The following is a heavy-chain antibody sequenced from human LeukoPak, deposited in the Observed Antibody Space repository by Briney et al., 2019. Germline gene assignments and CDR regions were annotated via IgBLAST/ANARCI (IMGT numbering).Heavy chain of an antibody. CDR2: IKSKTDGGTR. J-gene: IGHJ6*03. V-gene: IGHV3-15*01. D-gene: IGHD1-7*01. Sequence: PGGSLRFSCAASGFTFSNAWMSWVRQGPGKGLEWVGRIKSKTDGGTRDYAAPVKGRFTISRDDSKNTLYLQIDSLKTEDTAVYYCTTVKRGWNYKPREYYYYYMDVWGKGTTVTVSS. CDR1: GFTFSNAW. CDR3: TTVKRGWNYKPREYYYYYMDV.